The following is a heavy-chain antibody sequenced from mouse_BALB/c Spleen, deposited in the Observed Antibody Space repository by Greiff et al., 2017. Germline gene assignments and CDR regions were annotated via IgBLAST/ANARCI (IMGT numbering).Heavy chain of an antibody. CDR1: GYTFTDYY. D-gene: IGHD1-1*01. CDR3: ARSDGSYFDV. J-gene: IGHJ1*01. Sequence: VQLQQSGAELARPGASVKLSCKASGYTFTDYYINWVKQRTGQGLEWIGEIYPGSGNTYYNEKFKGKATLTADKSSSTAYMQLSSLTSEDSAVYFCARSDGSYFDVWGAGTTVTVSS. CDR2: IYPGSGNT. V-gene: IGHV1-77*01.